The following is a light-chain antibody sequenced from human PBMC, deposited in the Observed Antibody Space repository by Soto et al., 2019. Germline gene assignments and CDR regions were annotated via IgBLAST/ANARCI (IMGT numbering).Light chain of an antibody. CDR1: SSNIGAGYD. V-gene: IGLV1-40*01. CDR2: GNS. CDR3: QSYDDSLSGHVV. Sequence: QSALTQPPSVSGAPGQRVTISCTGNSSNIGAGYDVHWYQQLPGTAPKLLIYGNSNRPSGVPDRFSGSKSGTSASLAITGLQAEDEADYYCQSYDDSLSGHVVFGGGTKLTVL. J-gene: IGLJ2*01.